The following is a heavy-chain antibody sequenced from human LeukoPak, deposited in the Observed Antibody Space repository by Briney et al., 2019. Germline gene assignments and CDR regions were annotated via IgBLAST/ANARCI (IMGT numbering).Heavy chain of an antibody. CDR1: GFTFSDYY. CDR2: ISSSGSTI. Sequence: GGSLRLSCAASGFTFSDYYMSWIRQAPGKGLEWVSYISSSGSTIYYADPVKGRFTISRDNAKNSLYLQMNSLRAEDTAVYYCARDGEWLRYGYYYYGMDVWGQGTTVTVSS. V-gene: IGHV3-11*01. J-gene: IGHJ6*02. CDR3: ARDGEWLRYGYYYYGMDV. D-gene: IGHD5-12*01.